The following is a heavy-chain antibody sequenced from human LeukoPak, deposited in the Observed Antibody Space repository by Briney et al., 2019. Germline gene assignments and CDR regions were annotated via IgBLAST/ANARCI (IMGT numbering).Heavy chain of an antibody. CDR1: GFTFSSYS. CDR3: AKDASIDYYDSNPARGDFDY. V-gene: IGHV3-48*01. CDR2: ISSSSSTI. J-gene: IGHJ4*02. Sequence: GGSLRLSCAASGFTFSSYSMNWVRQAPGKGLEWVSYISSSSSTIYYADSVKGRFTISRDNSKNTLYLQMNSLRAEDTAVYYCAKDASIDYYDSNPARGDFDYWGQGTLVTVSS. D-gene: IGHD3-22*01.